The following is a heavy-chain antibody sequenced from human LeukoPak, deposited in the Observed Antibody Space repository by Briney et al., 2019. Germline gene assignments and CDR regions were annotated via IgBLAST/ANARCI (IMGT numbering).Heavy chain of an antibody. V-gene: IGHV3-74*01. CDR3: AKDSYSSGPNWFDP. CDR2: INSDGSST. D-gene: IGHD6-19*01. J-gene: IGHJ5*02. Sequence: QPGGSLRLSCAASGFTFSSYWMHWVRQAPGKGLVWVSRINSDGSSTNYADSVKGRFTISRDNAKNTLYLQMNSLRAEGTAVYYCAKDSYSSGPNWFDPWGQGTLVTVSS. CDR1: GFTFSSYW.